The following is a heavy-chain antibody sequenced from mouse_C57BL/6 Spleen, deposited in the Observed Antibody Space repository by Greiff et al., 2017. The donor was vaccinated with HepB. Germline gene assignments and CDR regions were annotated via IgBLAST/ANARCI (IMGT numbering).Heavy chain of an antibody. V-gene: IGHV5-9-1*02. Sequence: EVKLVESGEGLVKPGGSLKLSCAASGFTFSSYAMSWVRQTPEKRLEWVAYISSGGDYIYYADTVKGRFTISRDNARNTLYLQMSSLKSEDTAMYYCTRASYDYEEGYYFDYWGQGTTLTVSS. J-gene: IGHJ2*01. CDR1: GFTFSSYA. CDR3: TRASYDYEEGYYFDY. CDR2: ISSGGDYI. D-gene: IGHD2-4*01.